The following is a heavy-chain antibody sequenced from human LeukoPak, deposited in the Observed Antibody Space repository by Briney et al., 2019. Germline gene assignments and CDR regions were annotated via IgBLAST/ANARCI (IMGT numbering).Heavy chain of an antibody. CDR1: GFTFSDYY. D-gene: IGHD5-18*01. V-gene: IGHV3-11*01. CDR3: ARRIQLWLGENPDY. Sequence: PGRSLRLSCAASGFTFSDYYMSWIRQAPGKGLEWVSYISSSGSTIYYADSVKGRFTISRDNAKNSLYLQMNSLRAEDTAVYYCARRIQLWLGENPDYWGQGTLVTVSS. CDR2: ISSSGSTI. J-gene: IGHJ4*02.